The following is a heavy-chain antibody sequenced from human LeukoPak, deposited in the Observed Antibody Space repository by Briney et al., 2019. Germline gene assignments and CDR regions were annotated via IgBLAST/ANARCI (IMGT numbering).Heavy chain of an antibody. Sequence: SQTLSLTCTVSGGSISSGGYYWSWIRQHPGKGLEWIGYIYYSGSTYYNPSLKSRVTISVDTSKNQFSLKLSSVTAADTAVYYCARLPWELGAFDIWGQGTMVTVSS. V-gene: IGHV4-31*03. D-gene: IGHD1-26*01. CDR2: IYYSGST. CDR1: GGSISSGGYY. CDR3: ARLPWELGAFDI. J-gene: IGHJ3*02.